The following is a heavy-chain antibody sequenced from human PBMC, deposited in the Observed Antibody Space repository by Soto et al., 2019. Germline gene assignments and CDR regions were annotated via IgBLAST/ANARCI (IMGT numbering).Heavy chain of an antibody. CDR1: GGSISSGGYY. CDR2: IYYSGST. V-gene: IGHV4-31*03. J-gene: IGHJ2*01. D-gene: IGHD3-16*02. Sequence: PSETLSLTCTVSGGSISSGGYYWSWIRQHPGKGLEWIGYIYYSGSTYYNPSLKSRVTISVDTSKNQFSLKLSSVTAADTAVYYCARVRPNYDYVWGSYRPWYFDLWGRGTLVTV. CDR3: ARVRPNYDYVWGSYRPWYFDL.